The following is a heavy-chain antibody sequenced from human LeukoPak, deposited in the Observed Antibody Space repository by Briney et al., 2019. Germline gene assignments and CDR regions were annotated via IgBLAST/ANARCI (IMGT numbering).Heavy chain of an antibody. CDR3: AREVPGYYRSGTYHIVGTYFDY. V-gene: IGHV4-59*01. CDR2: IYYSGIT. CDR1: GDSISNYY. D-gene: IGHD3-10*01. J-gene: IGHJ4*02. Sequence: PSETLSLTCSVSGDSISNYYWSWIRQPPGKGLEWIGYIYYSGITNYNPSLKSRVTISVDTSKNQFSLNLSSVTAADTAVYYCAREVPGYYRSGTYHIVGTYFDYWGQGTLVTVSS.